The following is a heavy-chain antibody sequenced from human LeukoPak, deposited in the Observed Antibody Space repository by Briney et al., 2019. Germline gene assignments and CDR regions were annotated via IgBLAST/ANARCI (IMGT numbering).Heavy chain of an antibody. CDR2: IIPIFGTA. J-gene: IGHJ4*02. Sequence: SVNVSCKASGGTFSSYAISWVRQAPGQGLEWMGGIIPIFGTANYAQKFRGRVTITTDESTSTAYMELSSLRSEDTAVYYCARESLVVRGVFDYWGQGTLVTVSS. D-gene: IGHD3-10*01. V-gene: IGHV1-69*05. CDR3: ARESLVVRGVFDY. CDR1: GGTFSSYA.